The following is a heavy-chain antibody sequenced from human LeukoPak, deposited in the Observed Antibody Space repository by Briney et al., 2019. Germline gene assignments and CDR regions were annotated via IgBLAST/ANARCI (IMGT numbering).Heavy chain of an antibody. V-gene: IGHV4-31*03. D-gene: IGHD3-10*01. CDR3: ARVSGSGPDWDY. CDR1: GGSISSGGYY. Sequence: KPSETLSLTCTVSGGSISSGGYYWSWIRQHPGKGLEWIGYIYYSGSTYYNPSLKSRVTISVDTSKNQFSLKLSSVTAADTAVYYCARVSGSGPDWDYWGQGTLVTVSS. J-gene: IGHJ4*02. CDR2: IYYSGST.